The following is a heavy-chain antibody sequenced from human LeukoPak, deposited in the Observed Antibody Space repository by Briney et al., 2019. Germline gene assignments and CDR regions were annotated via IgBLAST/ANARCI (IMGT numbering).Heavy chain of an antibody. Sequence: PSETLSLTCTVSGGSISGYYWSWIRQPPGKGLEWIGYIYYSGTTTYNPSLKSRVTIPLDTPKNQFSLKLSSVTAADTAVYYCARGQWLPVYDFWGQGILVTVSS. J-gene: IGHJ4*02. D-gene: IGHD3-22*01. CDR1: GGSISGYY. V-gene: IGHV4-59*01. CDR3: ARGQWLPVYDF. CDR2: IYYSGTT.